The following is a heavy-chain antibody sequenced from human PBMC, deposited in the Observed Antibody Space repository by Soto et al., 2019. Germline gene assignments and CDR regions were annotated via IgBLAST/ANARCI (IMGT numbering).Heavy chain of an antibody. Sequence: PSETLSLTCTVSGGSISNYYWSWIRQPPGKGLEWIGYTYHSGSTNYNPSLKSRLTISVDTSKNQFSLRLSSVTAADTAVYYCARAAGNCSGGNCYSNYYYYYMDVWGKGTTVTVSS. CDR3: ARAAGNCSGGNCYSNYYYYYMDV. D-gene: IGHD2-15*01. V-gene: IGHV4-59*01. CDR1: GGSISNYY. J-gene: IGHJ6*03. CDR2: TYHSGST.